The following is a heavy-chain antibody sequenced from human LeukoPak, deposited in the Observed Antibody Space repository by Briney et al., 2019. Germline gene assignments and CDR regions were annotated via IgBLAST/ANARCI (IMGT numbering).Heavy chain of an antibody. D-gene: IGHD5-24*01. CDR2: ISYDGSNK. V-gene: IGHV3-30*03. CDR1: GFTFSSYG. J-gene: IGHJ3*02. Sequence: PGRSLRLSCAASGFTFSSYGMHWVRQAPGRGLEWVAVISYDGSNKYYADSVKGRFTISRDNSKNTLYLQMNSLRAEDTAVYYCARDQFIHAFDIWGQGTMVTVSS. CDR3: ARDQFIHAFDI.